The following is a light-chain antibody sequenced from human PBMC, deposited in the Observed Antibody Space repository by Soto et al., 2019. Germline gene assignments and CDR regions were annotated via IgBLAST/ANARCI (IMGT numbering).Light chain of an antibody. CDR3: QKYDSDPWT. Sequence: DIQMTQSPSSLSASVGDRVTVTCRATQDISNYLAWYQQKPGRGPKLLIYEVSTLQSGVPSRFSGSASGTDLTLTISSLQPEDVATYYCQKYDSDPWTFGQGTKVEIK. CDR1: QDISNY. V-gene: IGKV1-27*01. CDR2: EVS. J-gene: IGKJ1*01.